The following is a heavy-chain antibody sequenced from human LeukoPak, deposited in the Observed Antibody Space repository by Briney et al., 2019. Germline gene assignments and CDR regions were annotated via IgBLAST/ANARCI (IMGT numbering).Heavy chain of an antibody. J-gene: IGHJ4*02. D-gene: IGHD4-23*01. V-gene: IGHV4-59*01. CDR3: ARFDYGGQLFDY. CDR1: GGSMNSYY. Sequence: SETLSLTCTVSGGSMNSYYWSWLRQPPGKGLEWIGYIYYSGSTNYNPSLKSRVTISVDTSKNQFSLKLRSVTAADTALYYCARFDYGGQLFDYWGQGTLVTVSS. CDR2: IYYSGST.